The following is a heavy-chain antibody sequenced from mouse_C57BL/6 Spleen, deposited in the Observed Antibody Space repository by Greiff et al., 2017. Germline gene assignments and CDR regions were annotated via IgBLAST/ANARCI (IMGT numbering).Heavy chain of an antibody. Sequence: EVQLQQSGPELVKPGASVKMSCKASGYTFTDYNMHWVKQSHGKSLEWIGYINPNNGGTSYNQKFKGKATLTVNKSSSTAYMELRSLTSEDSAVYYCASHYDYGAVGDWGQGTTVTVST. D-gene: IGHD1-1*02. CDR3: ASHYDYGAVGD. V-gene: IGHV1-22*01. CDR1: GYTFTDYN. J-gene: IGHJ4*01. CDR2: INPNNGGT.